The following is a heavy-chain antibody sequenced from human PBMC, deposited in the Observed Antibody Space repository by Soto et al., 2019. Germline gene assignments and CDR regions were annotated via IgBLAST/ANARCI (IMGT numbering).Heavy chain of an antibody. CDR2: INPNSGVT. CDR1: GYYFTGYY. J-gene: IGHJ5*02. CDR3: ATNLFSSTSGGSDFDP. D-gene: IGHD6-19*01. V-gene: IGHV1-2*02. Sequence: QVQLVQSGAEMKKPGASVKISCKASGYYFTGYYMHWVRQAPGQGLEWMGWINPNSGVTNYAQRFQGRVTMNRDTSISTASLEVKRLTPADTSLYYCATNLFSSTSGGSDFDPWGQGTLVIVSS.